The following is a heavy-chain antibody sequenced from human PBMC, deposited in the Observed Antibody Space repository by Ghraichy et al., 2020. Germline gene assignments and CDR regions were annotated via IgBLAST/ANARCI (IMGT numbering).Heavy chain of an antibody. D-gene: IGHD5-12*01. CDR2: IIPILGIA. CDR1: GGTFSSYT. J-gene: IGHJ6*02. Sequence: SVKVSCKASGGTFSSYTISWVRQAPGQGLEWMGRIIPILGIANYAQKFQGRVTITADKSTSTAYMELSSLRSEDTAVYYCARDNLGASGYARAHGMDVWGQGTTVTVSS. CDR3: ARDNLGASGYARAHGMDV. V-gene: IGHV1-69*04.